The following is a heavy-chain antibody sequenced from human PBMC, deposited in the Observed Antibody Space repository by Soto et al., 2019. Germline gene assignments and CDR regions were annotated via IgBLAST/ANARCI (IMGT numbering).Heavy chain of an antibody. CDR1: GFTFSSYW. CDR3: ARGFRDY. CDR2: INADGSDT. Sequence: EVQLVESGGGLVQPGGSLRLSCAASGFTFSSYWMNWVRQAPGKGLVWVSRINADGSDTHYADSVKDRFTISRDNAKNTLYLQMNSLRPEDTDVYYWARGFRDYCGQGTLVTVSS. V-gene: IGHV3-74*01. J-gene: IGHJ4*02.